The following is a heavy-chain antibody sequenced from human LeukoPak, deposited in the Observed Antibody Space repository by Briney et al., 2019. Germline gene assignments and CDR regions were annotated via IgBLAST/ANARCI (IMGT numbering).Heavy chain of an antibody. CDR1: GFTFSSFP. V-gene: IGHV3-23*01. J-gene: IGHJ4*02. CDR3: ARPITIFGVVIIPFDY. Sequence: GGSLRLSCAASGFTFSSFPMTWVRLAPGKGLEWVSTITGSGGSTYYADSVKGRFTISRDNAKNSLYLQMNSLGAEDTAVYYCARPITIFGVVIIPFDYWGQGTLVTVSS. CDR2: ITGSGGST. D-gene: IGHD3-3*01.